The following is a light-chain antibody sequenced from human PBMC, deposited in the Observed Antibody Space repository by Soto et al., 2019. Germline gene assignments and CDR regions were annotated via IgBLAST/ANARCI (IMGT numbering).Light chain of an antibody. V-gene: IGLV4-69*01. Sequence: QLVLTQSPSASASLGASVKLTCTLSSGHRSYAIAWHQQQPEKGPRYLMKVNTDGSHNKGDGIPDRFSGSSSGAERYLTISSLQSEDEADYYCQTWGAGFSVVFGGGTKLTVL. J-gene: IGLJ2*01. CDR2: VNTDGSH. CDR3: QTWGAGFSVV. CDR1: SGHRSYA.